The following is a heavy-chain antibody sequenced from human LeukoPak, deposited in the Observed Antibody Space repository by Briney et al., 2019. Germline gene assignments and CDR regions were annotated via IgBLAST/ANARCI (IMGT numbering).Heavy chain of an antibody. J-gene: IGHJ4*02. CDR2: ISAYNGNT. CDR3: ARWVLTGYYNDY. V-gene: IGHV1-18*04. D-gene: IGHD3-9*01. CDR1: GYTFTSYG. Sequence: ASVKVSCKASGYTFTSYGFSWVRQAPGQGLEWMGWISAYNGNTNYAQKLQGRVTMTTDTSTSTAYMELRSLRSDDTAVYYCARWVLTGYYNDYWGQGTLVTVSS.